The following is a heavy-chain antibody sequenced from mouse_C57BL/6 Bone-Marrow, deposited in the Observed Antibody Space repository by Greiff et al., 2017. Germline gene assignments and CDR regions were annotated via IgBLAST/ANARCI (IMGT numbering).Heavy chain of an antibody. CDR1: GYTFTSYW. Sequence: VQLQQPGAELVKPGASVKMSCKASGYTFTSYWITWVKQRPGQGLEWIGDIYPGSGSTNYNEKFKSKATLTVDTSSSTAYMQLSSLTSEDSAVYYCTRTDYSNYLFADWGQGTLVTVSA. D-gene: IGHD2-5*01. V-gene: IGHV1-55*01. J-gene: IGHJ3*01. CDR3: TRTDYSNYLFAD. CDR2: IYPGSGST.